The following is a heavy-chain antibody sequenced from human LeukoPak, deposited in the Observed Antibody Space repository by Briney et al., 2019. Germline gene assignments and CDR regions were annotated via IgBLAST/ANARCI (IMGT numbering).Heavy chain of an antibody. Sequence: SVTVSCTASGGTFSSYAISWVQQAPGQGLEWMGGIIPIFGTANYAQKFQGRVTITADKSTSTAYMELSSLRSENTAVYYCARDPGYCSSTSCRREYYFDYWGQGTLVTVSS. V-gene: IGHV1-69*06. J-gene: IGHJ4*02. CDR1: GGTFSSYA. CDR3: ARDPGYCSSTSCRREYYFDY. CDR2: IIPIFGTA. D-gene: IGHD2-2*01.